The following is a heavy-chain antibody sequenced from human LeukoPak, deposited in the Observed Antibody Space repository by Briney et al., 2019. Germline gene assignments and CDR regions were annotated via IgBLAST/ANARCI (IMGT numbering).Heavy chain of an antibody. V-gene: IGHV1-8*03. CDR1: GYTFTSYD. J-gene: IGHJ3*02. CDR3: ARDADYDSSGAHAFDI. Sequence: ASVKVSCKASGYTFTSYDINWVRQATGQGLEWMGWMNPNSGNTGYAQKFQGRVTITRNTSISTAYMELSSLRSEDTAVYYCARDADYDSSGAHAFDIWGQGTMVTVSS. D-gene: IGHD3-22*01. CDR2: MNPNSGNT.